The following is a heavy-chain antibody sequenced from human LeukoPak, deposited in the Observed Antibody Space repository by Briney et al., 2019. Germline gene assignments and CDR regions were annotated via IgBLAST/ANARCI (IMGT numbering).Heavy chain of an antibody. D-gene: IGHD2-15*01. Sequence: SETLSLTCTVSGGAISTSNYYWAWIRQPPGKGLEWIGFIYYDGSTYYNPSLKGRVTFSVDTSRSQFSLKLASVTATDTAVYYCARQRGGGSWSDSWGQGTLVTVSS. CDR3: ARQRGGGSWSDS. CDR2: IYYDGST. CDR1: GGAISTSNYY. J-gene: IGHJ5*01. V-gene: IGHV4-39*01.